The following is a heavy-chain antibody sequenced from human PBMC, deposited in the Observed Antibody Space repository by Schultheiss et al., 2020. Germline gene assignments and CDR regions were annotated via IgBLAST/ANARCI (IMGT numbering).Heavy chain of an antibody. CDR1: GGSISSYY. V-gene: IGHV4-59*12. CDR3: ARDFRVVENEANWFES. D-gene: IGHD2-15*01. Sequence: SETLSLTCAVSGGSISSYYWSWIRQPPGKGLEWIGYIYYSGSTNYNPSLKSRVTISVDTSKNQFSLKLSSVTAADTAVYYCARDFRVVENEANWFESWGQGTLVTVSS. J-gene: IGHJ5*01. CDR2: IYYSGST.